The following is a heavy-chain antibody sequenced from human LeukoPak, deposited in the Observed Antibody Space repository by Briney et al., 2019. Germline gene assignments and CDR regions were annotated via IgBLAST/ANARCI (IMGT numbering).Heavy chain of an antibody. J-gene: IGHJ3*02. V-gene: IGHV3-21*04. D-gene: IGHD6-13*01. Sequence: GESLRLSCAASGFTFSTYSMNWVRQAPGKGLEWVSSISSSSSSYIYYADSVKGRFTISRDNSKNTLYLQMNSLRAEDTAVYYCAKKQGQQRAAGFDAFDIWGQGTMVAVSS. CDR3: AKKQGQQRAAGFDAFDI. CDR1: GFTFSTYS. CDR2: ISSSSSSYI.